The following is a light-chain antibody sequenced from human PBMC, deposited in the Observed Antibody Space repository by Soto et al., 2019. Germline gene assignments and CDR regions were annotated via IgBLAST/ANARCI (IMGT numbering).Light chain of an antibody. CDR3: QHYSLVWA. CDR2: AAS. V-gene: IGKV1-9*01. Sequence: IQLTQSPSSLSASVGDRVIITCRASQGIRSQLAWYQQKPGKAPKLLIYAASTLESGVPSRFSGSGSGTEFTLTITSLQPDDFATYFCQHYSLVWAFGQGTKVDI. J-gene: IGKJ1*01. CDR1: QGIRSQ.